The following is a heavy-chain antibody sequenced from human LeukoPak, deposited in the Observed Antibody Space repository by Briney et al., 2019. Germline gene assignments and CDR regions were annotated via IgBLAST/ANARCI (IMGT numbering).Heavy chain of an antibody. CDR1: GFTFSSYD. Sequence: GGSLRLSCAASGFTFSSYDMSWVRQAPGKGLEWVSAISGSGGSTYYADSVKGLFIISKDNSKHMLYLQMNSLRAEDTAVYYCARQQLDYYYYGMDVWGQATTVTVSS. CDR2: ISGSGGST. CDR3: ARQQLDYYYYGMDV. J-gene: IGHJ6*02. D-gene: IGHD6-13*01. V-gene: IGHV3-23*01.